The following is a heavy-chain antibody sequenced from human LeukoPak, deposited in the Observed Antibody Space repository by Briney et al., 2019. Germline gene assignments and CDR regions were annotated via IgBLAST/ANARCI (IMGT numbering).Heavy chain of an antibody. CDR2: ISGRTGYT. CDR1: RYTFTSYG. V-gene: IGHV1-18*01. J-gene: IGHJ6*03. Sequence: GASVNVSCKPSRYTFTSYGLSWVRQAPGQGLEWMGWISGRTGYTTYAQTFQGRVTMTRDASTTTTYMEMRSLRADDTAVYYCARDATEGWQRFGASMDVWGKGTTVTVSS. D-gene: IGHD5-12*01. CDR3: ARDATEGWQRFGASMDV.